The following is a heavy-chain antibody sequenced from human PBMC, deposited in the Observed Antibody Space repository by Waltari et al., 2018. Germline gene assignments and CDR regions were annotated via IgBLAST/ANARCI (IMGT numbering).Heavy chain of an antibody. V-gene: IGHV1-69*08. CDR2: IIPIVGTA. J-gene: IGHJ4*02. Sequence: QVQLVQSGAEVKKPGSSVKFYCKASGGTFSSYAIRWVRQATGQGLEWMGRIIPIVGTANYAQKFQGRVTITADKSTSTAYMELSSLRSEDTAVYYCAVNYDYIWGSYRLDYWGQGTLVTVSS. CDR3: AVNYDYIWGSYRLDY. D-gene: IGHD3-16*02. CDR1: GGTFSSYA.